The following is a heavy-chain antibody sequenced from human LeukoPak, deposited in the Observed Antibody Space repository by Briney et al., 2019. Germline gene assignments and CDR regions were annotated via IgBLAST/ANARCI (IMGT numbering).Heavy chain of an antibody. V-gene: IGHV1-46*01. CDR1: GGTFSSYA. CDR2: IYRRDGST. Sequence: GASVKVSCKASGGTFSSYAISWVRQAPGQGLEWMGMIYRRDGSTSYAQKFQGRVTVTRDTSTSTVHMELSGLRSEDTAVYYCARDQEGFDYWGQGTLVTVSS. J-gene: IGHJ4*02. CDR3: ARDQEGFDY.